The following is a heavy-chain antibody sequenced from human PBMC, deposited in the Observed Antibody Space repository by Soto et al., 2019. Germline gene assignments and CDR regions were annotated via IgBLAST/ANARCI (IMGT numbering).Heavy chain of an antibody. Sequence: QVQLVQSGAEVKKPGSSVKVSCKASGGTFSSYAISWVRQAPGQGLEWMGGIIPIFGTANYAQKFQGRVTITADESTXXAXMXXSSLRSEDTAVYYCARETTNDFWSGYYLYYYGMDVWGQGTTVTVSS. CDR2: IIPIFGTA. CDR1: GGTFSSYA. D-gene: IGHD3-3*01. CDR3: ARETTNDFWSGYYLYYYGMDV. V-gene: IGHV1-69*12. J-gene: IGHJ6*02.